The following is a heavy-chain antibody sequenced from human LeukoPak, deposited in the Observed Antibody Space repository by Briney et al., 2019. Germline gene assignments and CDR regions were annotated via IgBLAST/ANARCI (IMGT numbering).Heavy chain of an antibody. CDR1: GYTFTSYG. CDR2: ISAYNGNT. J-gene: IGHJ4*02. V-gene: IGHV1-18*01. CDR3: ARVRDYDILTGYYKGYYDSSGYSREADY. D-gene: IGHD3-9*01. Sequence: ASVKVSCKASGYTFTSYGISWVRQAPGQGLEWMGWISAYNGNTNYAQKFQGRVTMTTDTSKSTAYMELRSLRSDDTAVYYCARVRDYDILTGYYKGYYDSSGYSREADYWGQGTLVAVSS.